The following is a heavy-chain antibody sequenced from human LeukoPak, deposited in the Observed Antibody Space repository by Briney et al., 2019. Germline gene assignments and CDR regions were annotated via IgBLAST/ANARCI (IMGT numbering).Heavy chain of an antibody. J-gene: IGHJ4*02. CDR2: IYYSGST. Sequence: SETLSLTCTVSGGSISSSSYYWGWIRQPPGKGLEWIGSIYYSGSTYYNPSLKSRVTISVDTSKNQFSLKLSSVTAADTAVYYCARRRRGYSLDYWGQGTLVTVSS. D-gene: IGHD3-22*01. CDR3: ARRRRGYSLDY. CDR1: GGSISSSSYY. V-gene: IGHV4-39*01.